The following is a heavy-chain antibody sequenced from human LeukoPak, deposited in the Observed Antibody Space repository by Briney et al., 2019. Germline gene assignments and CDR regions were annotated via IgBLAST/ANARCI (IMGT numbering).Heavy chain of an antibody. CDR2: IDPSDSYT. V-gene: IGHV5-10-1*01. D-gene: IGHD5-12*01. Sequence: GESLRISCNGSGYXFTSYWISWVRQMPGKGLEWMGRIDPSDSYTNYSPSFQGHVTISADKSISTAYLQWSSLKASDTAMYYCASHRIVATTNFDYWGQGTLVTVSS. CDR1: GYXFTSYW. CDR3: ASHRIVATTNFDY. J-gene: IGHJ4*02.